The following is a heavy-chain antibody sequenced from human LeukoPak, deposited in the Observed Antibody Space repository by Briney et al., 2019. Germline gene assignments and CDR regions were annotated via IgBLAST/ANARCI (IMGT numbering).Heavy chain of an antibody. V-gene: IGHV4-30-4*08. Sequence: PSQTLSLTCTVSGGSIRSGGYYWSWIRQPPGKGLEWIGYIYYSGSTNYKPSLKSRVTISKDTSKNQFSLKLSSVTAADTAVYYCAREGGQWLVFSKWDYWGQGTLVTVSS. D-gene: IGHD6-19*01. J-gene: IGHJ4*02. CDR1: GGSIRSGGYY. CDR3: AREGGQWLVFSKWDY. CDR2: IYYSGST.